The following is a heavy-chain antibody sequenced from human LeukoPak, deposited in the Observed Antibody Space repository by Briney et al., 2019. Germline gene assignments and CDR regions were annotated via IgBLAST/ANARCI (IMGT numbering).Heavy chain of an antibody. CDR1: GFTFSDYA. J-gene: IGHJ4*02. Sequence: GGSLRLSCPASGFTFSDYAMHCVRQPPGKGLEFVSVIRPIGVYTYYAKSVKGRFTISRDNSKSTVSLQMGSLRDEDMAVYYCARAPPGRTNWNYYDYWGRGTLVTVSS. D-gene: IGHD1-1*01. CDR2: IRPIGVYT. V-gene: IGHV3-64*01. CDR3: ARAPPGRTNWNYYDY.